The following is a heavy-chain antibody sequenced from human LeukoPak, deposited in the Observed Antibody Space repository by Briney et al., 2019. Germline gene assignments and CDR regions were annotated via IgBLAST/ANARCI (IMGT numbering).Heavy chain of an antibody. CDR1: GYSFTSYW. Sequence: GESLKISCKGSGYSFTSYWIGWVRQMPWKGLEWMGIIYPGDSDTRYSPSFQGQVTISAHKSINTAYLQWSSLKASDTAMYYCARLSMAARYFDYWGQGTLVTVSS. D-gene: IGHD6-6*01. J-gene: IGHJ4*02. CDR2: IYPGDSDT. V-gene: IGHV5-51*01. CDR3: ARLSMAARYFDY.